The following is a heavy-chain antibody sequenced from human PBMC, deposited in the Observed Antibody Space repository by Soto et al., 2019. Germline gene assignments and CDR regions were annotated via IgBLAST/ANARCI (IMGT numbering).Heavy chain of an antibody. Sequence: QVQLVESGGGVVQPGRSLRLSCAASGFTFSSYGMHWVRQAPGKGLEWVAVIWYDGSNKYYADSVKGRFTISRDNSKNSLYLQMNSRRAEDTAVYYCARSERFLERLPRGDYYYYYGMDVWGQGTTVTVSS. V-gene: IGHV3-33*01. D-gene: IGHD3-3*01. J-gene: IGHJ6*02. CDR2: IWYDGSNK. CDR1: GFTFSSYG. CDR3: ARSERFLERLPRGDYYYYYGMDV.